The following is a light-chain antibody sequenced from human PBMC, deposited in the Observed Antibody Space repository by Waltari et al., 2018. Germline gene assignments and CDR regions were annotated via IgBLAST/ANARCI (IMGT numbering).Light chain of an antibody. J-gene: IGLJ2*01. CDR3: SSYTSSSTVV. Sequence: QSALTQPASVSGSPGQSIPISCTGTSSDVGGYNYVSWYQQHPGKGPKLMIYDVSNRPSGVANRFSGSKSGNTASLTISGLQAEDEADYYCSSYTSSSTVVFGGGTKLTVL. V-gene: IGLV2-14*03. CDR2: DVS. CDR1: SSDVGGYNY.